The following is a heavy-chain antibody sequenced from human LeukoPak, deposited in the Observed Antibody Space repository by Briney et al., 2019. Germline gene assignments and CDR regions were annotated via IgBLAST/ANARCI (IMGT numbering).Heavy chain of an antibody. J-gene: IGHJ5*02. CDR1: GYTFTSYY. CDR3: ARGIEQLWLQNWFDP. V-gene: IGHV1-46*01. D-gene: IGHD5-18*01. CDR2: INPSGGST. Sequence: ASVKVSCKASGYTFTSYYMHWVRQAPGQGLEWMGIINPSGGSTSYAQKFQGRVTMTRDTSTSTVYMELSSLRSEDTAVYYCARGIEQLWLQNWFDPWGRGTLVTVSS.